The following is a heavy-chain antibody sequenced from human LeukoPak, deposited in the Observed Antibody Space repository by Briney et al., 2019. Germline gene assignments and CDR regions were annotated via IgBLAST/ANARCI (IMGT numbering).Heavy chain of an antibody. D-gene: IGHD2-2*01. V-gene: IGHV3-33*01. CDR3: ASRVVVPAANMDV. J-gene: IGHJ6*04. CDR2: IWYDGSNK. CDR1: GFTFSSYG. Sequence: GRSLRLSCAASGFTFSSYGMHWVRQAPGKGPEWVAVIWYDGSNKYYADSVEGRFTISRDNSKNTLYLQMNSLRAEDTAVYYCASRVVVPAANMDVWGKGTTVTVSS.